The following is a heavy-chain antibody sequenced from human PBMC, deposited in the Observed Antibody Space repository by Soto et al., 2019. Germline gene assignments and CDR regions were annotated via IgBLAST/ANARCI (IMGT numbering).Heavy chain of an antibody. CDR1: VVSFSGFY. J-gene: IGHJ4*02. CDR2: INHSGST. V-gene: IGHV4-34*01. D-gene: IGHD6-6*01. CDR3: ARIIRGIAGRYSHFGDF. Sequence: PSETLSLTCAFYVVSFSGFYWTCIRHAPGKSLEWIGEINHSGSTYYSPSLNSRVTISIDTSRKQFSLNLSSVTAADTGVYYCARIIRGIAGRYSHFGDFWGQGTPVTVS.